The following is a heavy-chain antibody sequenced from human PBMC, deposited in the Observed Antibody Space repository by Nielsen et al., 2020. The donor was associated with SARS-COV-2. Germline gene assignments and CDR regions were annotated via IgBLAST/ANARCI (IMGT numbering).Heavy chain of an antibody. CDR3: AKLRSVPALESSRSYYGMDV. V-gene: IGHV4-34*01. D-gene: IGHD4-17*01. CDR2: INQSGST. Sequence: WIRQPPGKGLEWIGEINQSGSTNYKPSLKSRVTISVDTSKNQLSLKLTSVTAADTAVYYCAKLRSVPALESSRSYYGMDVWGRGTTVTVSS. J-gene: IGHJ6*02.